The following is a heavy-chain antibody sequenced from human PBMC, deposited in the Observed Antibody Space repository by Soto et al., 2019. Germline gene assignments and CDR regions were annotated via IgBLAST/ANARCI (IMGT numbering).Heavy chain of an antibody. Sequence: QVQLVQSGAEVKKPGASVKVSCKASGYTFTSYDINWVRQATGQGLEWMGWMNPNSGNTGYAQKFQGRVTMTRNTSISTAYMELSSLRSEDTAVYYCARGNVEYYDFWSGYYTGAYNWFDPWGQGTLLTVSS. CDR3: ARGNVEYYDFWSGYYTGAYNWFDP. CDR1: GYTFTSYD. CDR2: MNPNSGNT. J-gene: IGHJ5*02. V-gene: IGHV1-8*01. D-gene: IGHD3-3*01.